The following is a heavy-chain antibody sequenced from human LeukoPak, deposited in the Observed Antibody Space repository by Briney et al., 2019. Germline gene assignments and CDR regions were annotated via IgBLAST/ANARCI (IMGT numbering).Heavy chain of an antibody. V-gene: IGHV3-53*01. CDR1: GFTVSSNS. CDR3: ARVQGTSGYLFDY. CDR2: IYSGGST. J-gene: IGHJ4*02. Sequence: SGGSLRLSCAASGFTVSSNSMSWVRQAPGKGLEWVSVIYSGGSTYYADSVKGRFTISRDNSKNTLYLQMNSLRAEDTAVYYCARVQGTSGYLFDYWGQGTLVTVSS. D-gene: IGHD3-22*01.